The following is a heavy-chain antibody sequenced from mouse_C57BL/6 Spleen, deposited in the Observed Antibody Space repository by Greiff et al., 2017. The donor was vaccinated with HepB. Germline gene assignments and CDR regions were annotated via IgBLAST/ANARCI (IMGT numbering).Heavy chain of an antibody. J-gene: IGHJ4*01. CDR1: GYTFTSYW. CDR3: ANPDDYGAMDY. D-gene: IGHD2-4*01. V-gene: IGHV1-55*01. CDR2: IYPGSGST. Sequence: QVQLKQSGAELVKPGASVKMSCKASGYTFTSYWITWVKQRPGQGLEWIGDIYPGSGSTNYNEKFKSKATLTVDTSSSTAYMQLSSLTSEDSAVYYCANPDDYGAMDYWGQGTSVTVSS.